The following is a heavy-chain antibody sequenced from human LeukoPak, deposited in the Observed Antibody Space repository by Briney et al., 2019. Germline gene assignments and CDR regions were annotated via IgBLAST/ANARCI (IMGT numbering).Heavy chain of an antibody. D-gene: IGHD3-3*01. J-gene: IGHJ4*02. V-gene: IGHV3-21*01. CDR2: ISSSSSYI. CDR3: ARGSYYDFWSGYPRLSTDYYFDY. Sequence: PGGSLRLSCAASGFTFSSYSMNWVRQAPGKGLEWVSSISSSSSYIYYADSVKGRFTISRDNSKNTLYLQMNSLRAEDTAVYYCARGSYYDFWSGYPRLSTDYYFDYWGQGTLVTVSS. CDR1: GFTFSSYS.